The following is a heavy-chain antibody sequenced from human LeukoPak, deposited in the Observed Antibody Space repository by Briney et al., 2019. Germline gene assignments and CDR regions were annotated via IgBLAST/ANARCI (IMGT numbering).Heavy chain of an antibody. D-gene: IGHD5-18*01. V-gene: IGHV1-2*02. CDR1: GYTFTGYY. Sequence: ASVKVSCKASGYTFTGYYMHWVRQAPGQGLEWMGWINPNSGGTNYAQKFQGRVTMTRDTSISTAYMELSRLRSDDTAVYYCARDSMRDTAMVHLFDYWGQGTLVTVSS. CDR3: ARDSMRDTAMVHLFDY. J-gene: IGHJ4*02. CDR2: INPNSGGT.